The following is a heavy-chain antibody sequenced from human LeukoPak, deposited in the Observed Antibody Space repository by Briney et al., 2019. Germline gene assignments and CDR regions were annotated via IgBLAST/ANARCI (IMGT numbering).Heavy chain of an antibody. D-gene: IGHD2-2*01. CDR3: ARGRSSYQLLFASNWFDP. Sequence: SETLSLTCAVYGGSFSGYYWSWIRQPPGKGLERIGEINHSGSTNYNPSLKSRVTISVDTSKNQFSLKLSSVTAADTAVYYCARGRSSYQLLFASNWFDPWGQGTLVTVSS. J-gene: IGHJ5*02. CDR1: GGSFSGYY. CDR2: INHSGST. V-gene: IGHV4-34*01.